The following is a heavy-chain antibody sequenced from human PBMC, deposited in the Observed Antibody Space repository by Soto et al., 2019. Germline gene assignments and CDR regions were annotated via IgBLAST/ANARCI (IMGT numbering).Heavy chain of an antibody. CDR3: ARWGTTGGLDV. D-gene: IGHD3-16*01. Sequence: QVQLVESGGGVVQPGTSLRLSCVGSGFTFRSYVIHWVRQAPGTGLEWVALTSYDGSNKYYDDSVKGRFTISRENSRNTVDLQRDSLSLEDTALYYCARWGTTGGLDVWGQGTLVSVSS. V-gene: IGHV3-30*19. J-gene: IGHJ4*02. CDR1: GFTFRSYV. CDR2: TSYDGSNK.